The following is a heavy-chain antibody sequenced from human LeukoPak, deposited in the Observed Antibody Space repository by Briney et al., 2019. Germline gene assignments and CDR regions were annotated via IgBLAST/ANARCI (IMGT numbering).Heavy chain of an antibody. CDR1: GGTFSSYA. V-gene: IGHV1-69*06. CDR3: ARDRIAVAGRKYYYYMDV. CDR2: IIPGLGTA. J-gene: IGHJ6*03. D-gene: IGHD6-19*01. Sequence: GASVKVSCKASGGTFSSYAISWVRQAPGQGLEWMGGIIPGLGTANYAQKFKGRVTITAGKSTSTAYMELSSLRSEDTAVYYCARDRIAVAGRKYYYYMDVWGKGTTVTISS.